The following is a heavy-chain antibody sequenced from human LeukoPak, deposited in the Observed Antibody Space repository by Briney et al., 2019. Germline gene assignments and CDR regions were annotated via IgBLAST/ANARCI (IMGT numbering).Heavy chain of an antibody. CDR2: INPNSGGT. CDR1: GYTFTGYY. J-gene: IGHJ5*02. D-gene: IGHD3-3*01. Sequence: ASVKVSCKASGYTFTGYYMHWVRQAPGQGLEWMGRINPNSGGTNYAQKFQGRVTMTRDTSISTACMELSRLRSDDTAVYYCARGSTYYDFWSGLMDWFDPWGQGTLVTVSS. V-gene: IGHV1-2*06. CDR3: ARGSTYYDFWSGLMDWFDP.